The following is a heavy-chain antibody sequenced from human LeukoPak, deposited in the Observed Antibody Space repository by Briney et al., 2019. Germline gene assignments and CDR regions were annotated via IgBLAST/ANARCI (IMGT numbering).Heavy chain of an antibody. CDR3: AREGSGSYYFDY. Sequence: QPGGSLRLSCAASGFIFSNYPMHWVRQAPGKGLEWVAVISADGNNEHYADSAKGRFTLSRDNAKSTAYLQMNSLRSEDTAVYYCAREGSGSYYFDYWGQGTLVTVSS. CDR1: GFIFSNYP. V-gene: IGHV3-30-3*01. D-gene: IGHD1-26*01. J-gene: IGHJ4*02. CDR2: ISADGNNE.